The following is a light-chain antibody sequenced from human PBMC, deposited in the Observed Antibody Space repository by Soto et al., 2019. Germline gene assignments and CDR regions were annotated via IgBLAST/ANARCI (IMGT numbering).Light chain of an antibody. CDR1: QSVSSN. V-gene: IGKV3-15*01. CDR2: GAS. Sequence: EIVMTQSPATLSVSPGERATLSCRARQSVSSNLAWYQQKPGQAPRLLIYGASTRATSIPARFSGSGSGTEFTLTISSLHSEDFAVYYCQQYNNWPPMYTFGQGTKLEIK. J-gene: IGKJ2*01. CDR3: QQYNNWPPMYT.